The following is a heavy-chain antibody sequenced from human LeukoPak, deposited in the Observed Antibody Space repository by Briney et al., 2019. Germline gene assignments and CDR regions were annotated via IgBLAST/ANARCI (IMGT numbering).Heavy chain of an antibody. V-gene: IGHV3-11*04. CDR2: ISSSGSTI. Sequence: GGSLGLSCTALGFTFIDYYLIWIGQAPGKGLEWVSYISSSGSTIYYADSVKGRFTISRDNAKNSLYLQMNSLRAEDTAVYYCARTPYFDYWGQGTLVTVSS. J-gene: IGHJ4*02. CDR1: GFTFIDYY. D-gene: IGHD2-15*01. CDR3: ARTPYFDY.